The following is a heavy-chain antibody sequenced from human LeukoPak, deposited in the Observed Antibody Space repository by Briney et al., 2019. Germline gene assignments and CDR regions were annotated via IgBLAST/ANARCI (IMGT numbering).Heavy chain of an antibody. CDR3: ARDVRDIVVVPAAIFYYYYYMDV. CDR1: GFTFSSYW. CDR2: IKQYGSEK. J-gene: IGHJ6*03. D-gene: IGHD2-2*01. Sequence: PGGSLRLSCAASGFTFSSYWMSWVRQAPGKGLEWVANIKQYGSEKYYVDSVKGRFTSSRDNAKNSLYLQMNSLSAEETAVYYCARDVRDIVVVPAAIFYYYYYMDVWGKGTTVTVSS. V-gene: IGHV3-7*01.